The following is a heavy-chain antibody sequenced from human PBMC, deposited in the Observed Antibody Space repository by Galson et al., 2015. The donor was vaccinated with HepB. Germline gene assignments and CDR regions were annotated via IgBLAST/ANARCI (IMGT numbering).Heavy chain of an antibody. CDR3: AKGRGMILEFWFFDY. D-gene: IGHD3/OR15-3a*01. CDR1: GFSFSIYA. V-gene: IGHV3-23*01. CDR2: IDNDVVTA. J-gene: IGHJ4*02. Sequence: SLRLSCAASGFSFSIYAMNWVRQAPGKGLEWVSTIDNDVVTAFYADSVKGRFTISRDNSKNTVYLQMNNLRGEDTAVYYCAKGRGMILEFWFFDYWGQGAPVTVSS.